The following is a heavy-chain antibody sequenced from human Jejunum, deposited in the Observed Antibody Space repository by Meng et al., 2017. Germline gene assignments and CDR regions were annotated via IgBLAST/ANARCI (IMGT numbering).Heavy chain of an antibody. CDR2: IKSEGTRA. D-gene: IGHD3-10*02. Sequence: ESLKISCAASGFSFSSYWMHWVRQAPGKALVWVSHIKSEGTRASYADSVKGRFTISRDNAKNTLYLQMNSLRVEDTAVYYCVRSIFPYVFDYWGQGTLVTVDS. J-gene: IGHJ4*02. V-gene: IGHV3-74*01. CDR1: GFSFSSYW. CDR3: VRSIFPYVFDY.